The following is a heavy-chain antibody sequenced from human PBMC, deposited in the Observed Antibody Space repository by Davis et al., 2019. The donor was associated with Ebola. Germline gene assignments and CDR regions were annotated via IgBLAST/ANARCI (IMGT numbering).Heavy chain of an antibody. V-gene: IGHV1-2*06. D-gene: IGHD3-10*01. CDR2: INPNSGGT. CDR1: GYTFSGHY. Sequence: ASVKVSCKASGYTFSGHYMHWVRQAPGQGLEWMGRINPNSGGTNYAQKFQGRVTMTRDTSISTAYMELSRLRSDDTAVYYCARDLESYYGSGNWGQGTLVTVSS. CDR3: ARDLESYYGSGN. J-gene: IGHJ4*02.